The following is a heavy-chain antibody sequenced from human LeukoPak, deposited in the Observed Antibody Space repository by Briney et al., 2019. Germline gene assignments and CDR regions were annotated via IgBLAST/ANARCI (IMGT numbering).Heavy chain of an antibody. CDR3: ARLRGWSGYSKHFDY. CDR2: INPSGGST. CDR1: GYTFTSYY. V-gene: IGHV1-46*01. J-gene: IGHJ4*02. Sequence: ASVKVSCKASGYTFTSYYMHWVRQAPGQGLEWMGIINPSGGSTSYAQKFQGRVTMTRDMSTSTVYMELSSLRSDDTAVYYCARLRGWSGYSKHFDYWGQGTLVTVSS. D-gene: IGHD3-3*01.